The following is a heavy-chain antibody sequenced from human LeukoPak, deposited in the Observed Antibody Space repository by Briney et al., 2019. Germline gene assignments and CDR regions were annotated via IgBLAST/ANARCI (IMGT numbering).Heavy chain of an antibody. CDR1: GGSISSSSYY. CDR2: INHSGST. D-gene: IGHD4-17*01. Sequence: SETLSLTCTVSGGSISSSSYYWSWIRQPPGKGLEWIGEINHSGSTNYNPSLKSRVTISVDTSKNQFSLKLSSVTAADTAVYYCARGLLSTVNDYWGQGTLVTVSS. V-gene: IGHV4-39*07. J-gene: IGHJ4*02. CDR3: ARGLLSTVNDY.